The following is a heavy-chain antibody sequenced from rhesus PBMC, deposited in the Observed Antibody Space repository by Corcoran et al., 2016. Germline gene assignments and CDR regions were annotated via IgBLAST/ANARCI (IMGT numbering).Heavy chain of an antibody. J-gene: IGHJ4*01. CDR2: ISGSIGTT. Sequence: QVQLQESGPGLVKPSETLSLTCAVSGYSISRGYYWGWIRQPPRKGLEYIGYISGSIGTTYYNPSLKSLVTISKDTSKNQFSLTLSSVTAADTAVYYCARHRGGSDLDCWGQGVLVTVSS. D-gene: IGHD6-25*01. V-gene: IGHV4-99*01. CDR3: ARHRGGSDLDC. CDR1: GYSISRGYY.